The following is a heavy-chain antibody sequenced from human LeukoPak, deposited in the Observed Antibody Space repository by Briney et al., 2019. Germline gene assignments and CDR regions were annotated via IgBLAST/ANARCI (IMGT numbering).Heavy chain of an antibody. CDR2: IRYDGSNK. V-gene: IGHV3-30*02. CDR1: GFTFSSYG. CDR3: AKVLAVGPLYYYYMDV. J-gene: IGHJ6*03. Sequence: SGGSLRLSCAASGFTFSSYGMHWVRQAPGKGLEWVAFIRYDGSNKYYADSVKGRFTISRDNSKNTLYLQMNSLRGEDTAVYYCAKVLAVGPLYYYYMDVWGKGTTVTISS. D-gene: IGHD6-6*01.